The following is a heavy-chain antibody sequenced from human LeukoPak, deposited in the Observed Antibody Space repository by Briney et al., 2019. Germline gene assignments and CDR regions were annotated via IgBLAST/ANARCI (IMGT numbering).Heavy chain of an antibody. CDR3: ARSMVLIAAAGKGFDY. V-gene: IGHV4-34*12. CDR1: GGSFSGYS. D-gene: IGHD6-13*01. Sequence: SETLSLTCAVYGGSFSGYSWSWIRLPPGKGLEWVGEMIHSGSTNYNPSLKSRVTISVDTSKNQFSLKVSSVTAADTAVYYCARSMVLIAAAGKGFDYWGQGTLVTVSS. J-gene: IGHJ4*02. CDR2: MIHSGST.